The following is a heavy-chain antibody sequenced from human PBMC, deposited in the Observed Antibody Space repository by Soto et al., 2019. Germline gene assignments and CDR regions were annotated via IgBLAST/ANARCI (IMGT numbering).Heavy chain of an antibody. CDR3: ASNYYGSGSYYNAGAFDI. CDR2: ISSSSSYI. D-gene: IGHD3-10*01. Sequence: RLSCAASGFTFSSYSMNWVRQAPGKGLEWVSSISSSSSYIYYADSVKGRFTISRDNAKNSLYLQMNSLRAEDTAAYYCASNYYGSGSYYNAGAFDIWGQGTMVTVSS. CDR1: GFTFSSYS. V-gene: IGHV3-21*01. J-gene: IGHJ3*02.